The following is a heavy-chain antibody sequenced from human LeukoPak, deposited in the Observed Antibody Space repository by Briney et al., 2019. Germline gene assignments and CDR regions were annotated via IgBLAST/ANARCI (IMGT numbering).Heavy chain of an antibody. CDR3: ARHLSGVTGYTYGRGIDY. J-gene: IGHJ4*02. D-gene: IGHD5-18*01. CDR1: GFTFSSHW. CDR2: VKKDGSEK. V-gene: IGHV3-7*01. Sequence: TGGSLRLSCAASGFTFSSHWMSWVRQAPGKELEWVANVKKDGSEKYYVDSVKGRFTISRNNAKTSLYLHMDSLRAEDTAVYYCARHLSGVTGYTYGRGIDYWGQGTLVTVSS.